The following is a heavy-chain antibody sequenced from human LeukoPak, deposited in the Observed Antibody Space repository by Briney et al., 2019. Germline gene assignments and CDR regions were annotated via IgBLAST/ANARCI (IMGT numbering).Heavy chain of an antibody. CDR2: IVVGSGNT. D-gene: IGHD2-15*01. CDR3: AAGWVCSGGSCYYYFDY. Sequence: ASVKVSRKGSGFTFTSSAMQWVRQARGQRLEWIGWIVVGSGNTNYAQKFQERVTITRDMSTSTAYMELSSLRSEDTAVYYCAAGWVCSGGSCYYYFDYWGQGTLATVSS. CDR1: GFTFTSSA. J-gene: IGHJ4*02. V-gene: IGHV1-58*02.